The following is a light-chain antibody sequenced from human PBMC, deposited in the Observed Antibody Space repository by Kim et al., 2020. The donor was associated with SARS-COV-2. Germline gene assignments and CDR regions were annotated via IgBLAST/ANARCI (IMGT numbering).Light chain of an antibody. CDR1: QGIRTS. J-gene: IGKJ4*01. Sequence: DTVPTTCPAGQGIRTSLARKQQKAGRAPKLMIQAAAILQGGVPSRFRGNGSGTEFALPISSLQPEDMATYYCQQCVRFPRSFGGGTKLEI. V-gene: IGKV1-12*01. CDR3: QQCVRFPRS. CDR2: AAA.